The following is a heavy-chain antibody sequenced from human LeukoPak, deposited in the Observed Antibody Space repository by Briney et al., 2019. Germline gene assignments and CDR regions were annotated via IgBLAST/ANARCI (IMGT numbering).Heavy chain of an antibody. V-gene: IGHV3-23*01. CDR3: AKDALGGSGSYSWGTFDY. D-gene: IGHD3-10*01. CDR1: GFSFSSYA. CDR2: ISGSGSTA. Sequence: GGSLRLSCVASGFSFSSYALSWVRRAPGKGLEWVSGISGSGSTAVYTDSVRGRFTVSRDSSKNTLYLQMNSLRDEDTAVYYCAKDALGGSGSYSWGTFDYWGQGTLVTVSS. J-gene: IGHJ4*02.